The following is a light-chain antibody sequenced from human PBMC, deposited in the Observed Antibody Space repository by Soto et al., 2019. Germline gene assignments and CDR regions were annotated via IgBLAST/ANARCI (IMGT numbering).Light chain of an antibody. CDR1: QSVGSY. V-gene: IGKV3-11*01. CDR3: QHRYNWLIT. J-gene: IGKJ5*01. Sequence: EIVLTQSPATLSLSPGERATLSCRASQSVGSYLGWYQQRPGQAPRLLIYDVSNRATGIPARFSGSGSGTDFTLTISSLEPEDFAVYYCQHRYNWLITFVQGTQLEIK. CDR2: DVS.